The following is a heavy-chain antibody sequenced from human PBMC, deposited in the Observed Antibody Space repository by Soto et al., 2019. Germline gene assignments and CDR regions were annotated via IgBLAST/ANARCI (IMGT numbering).Heavy chain of an antibody. Sequence: PGGSLRLSCAASGFTFSSYAMSWVRQAPGKGLEWVSAISGSGGSTYYADSVKGRFTISRDNSKNTLYLQMNSLRAEDTAVYYCAKGQEYSYGYFYYGMDVWGQGTTVTVSS. CDR2: ISGSGGST. CDR3: AKGQEYSYGYFYYGMDV. J-gene: IGHJ6*02. CDR1: GFTFSSYA. V-gene: IGHV3-23*01. D-gene: IGHD5-18*01.